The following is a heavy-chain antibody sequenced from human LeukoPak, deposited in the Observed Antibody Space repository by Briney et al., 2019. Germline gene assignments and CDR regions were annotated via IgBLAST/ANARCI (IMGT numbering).Heavy chain of an antibody. V-gene: IGHV3-7*01. D-gene: IGHD6-19*01. CDR2: IKQDGSEK. Sequence: GGSLRLSCAASGFTFSSYWMSWVRQAPGKGLEWVANIKQDGSEKWYVDSVKGRFTISRDNAKNSLYLQMNSLRVEDTAVYYCAREFRSGYNSRWFDYWGQGTLVTVSS. CDR3: AREFRSGYNSRWFDY. J-gene: IGHJ5*01. CDR1: GFTFSSYW.